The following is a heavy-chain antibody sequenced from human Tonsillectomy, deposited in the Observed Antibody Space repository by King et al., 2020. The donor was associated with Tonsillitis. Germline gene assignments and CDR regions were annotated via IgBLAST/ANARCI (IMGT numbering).Heavy chain of an antibody. CDR3: ARVPEAARGGYFDS. Sequence: HEQLVQSGAEVKKPGASVKVSCKASGYNFIDYFIHWVRQAPGQGPDWMGWINPSSGVTHFARKFEGRVTLTRDTSMNTVYMSLTSLKSDDTAVYYCARVPEAARGGYFDSWGQGTLVTVSS. V-gene: IGHV1-2*02. D-gene: IGHD3-10*01. J-gene: IGHJ4*02. CDR2: INPSSGVT. CDR1: GYNFIDYF.